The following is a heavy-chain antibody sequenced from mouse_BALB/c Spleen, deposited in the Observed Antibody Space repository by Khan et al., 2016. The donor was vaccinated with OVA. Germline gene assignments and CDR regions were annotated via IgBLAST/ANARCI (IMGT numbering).Heavy chain of an antibody. D-gene: IGHD3-3*01. CDR2: ITYSGST. Sequence: EVQLQESGPGLVKPSQSLSLTCTVTGYSITSDYAWNWIRQFPGNKLEWMGYITYSGSTSYIPSLKSRISITRDTSTNQFFLQLNSVTSEDTATYYCARGRAYWGQGTLVTVSA. J-gene: IGHJ3*01. CDR3: ARGRAY. V-gene: IGHV3-2*02. CDR1: GYSITSDYA.